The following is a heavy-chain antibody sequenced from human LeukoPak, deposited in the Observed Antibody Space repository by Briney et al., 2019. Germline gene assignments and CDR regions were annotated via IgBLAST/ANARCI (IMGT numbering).Heavy chain of an antibody. Sequence: SETLSLTCTVSGYSISSGYYWGWIRQSPGKGLEWIGSIYHSGSTYYNPSLKSRVTISLDTSKNQFSLKLSSVTAADTALYYCARNYGGITMIVVVGELDYWGQGTLVTVSS. CDR1: GYSISSGYY. V-gene: IGHV4-38-2*02. CDR2: IYHSGST. D-gene: IGHD3-22*01. J-gene: IGHJ4*02. CDR3: ARNYGGITMIVVVGELDY.